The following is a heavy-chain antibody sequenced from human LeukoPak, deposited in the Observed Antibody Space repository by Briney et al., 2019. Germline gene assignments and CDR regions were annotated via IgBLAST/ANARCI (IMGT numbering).Heavy chain of an antibody. CDR3: ARQGVASDAFDI. Sequence: ASVKVSCKASGYTFTGYYMHWVRQAPGQGLEWMGWINPNSGGTNYAQKFQGGVTMTRDTSISTAYMELSRLRSDDTAVYYCARQGVASDAFDIWGQGTMVTVSS. V-gene: IGHV1-2*02. J-gene: IGHJ3*02. D-gene: IGHD3-3*01. CDR1: GYTFTGYY. CDR2: INPNSGGT.